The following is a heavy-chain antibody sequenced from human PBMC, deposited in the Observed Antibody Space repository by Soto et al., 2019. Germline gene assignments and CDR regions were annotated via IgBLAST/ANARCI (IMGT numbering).Heavy chain of an antibody. D-gene: IGHD6-19*01. J-gene: IGHJ4*02. CDR3: AKALSSGSTDFDY. Sequence: EVQLVESGGGLVQPGRSLRLSCAASGFTFDDYAMHWVRQAPGKGPEWVSGISWTSGSIGYADSVKGRFTISRDNAKNSLYLQMNSLRAEDTALYYCAKALSSGSTDFDYWGQGTLVTVSS. CDR1: GFTFDDYA. CDR2: ISWTSGSI. V-gene: IGHV3-9*01.